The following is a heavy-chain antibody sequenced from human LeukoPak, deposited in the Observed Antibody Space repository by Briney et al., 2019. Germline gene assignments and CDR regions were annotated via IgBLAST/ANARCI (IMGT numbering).Heavy chain of an antibody. Sequence: GESLKISCKGSGYSFTSYWIAWVRQMPGKGLEWVGIIYPGDSKTRYSPSFQGQVTISADKSISTAFLQWSSLKASDTAMYYCARQRVDIAPAGPGTDYYYYYMDVWGKGTTVTVSS. J-gene: IGHJ6*03. CDR2: IYPGDSKT. CDR1: GYSFTSYW. V-gene: IGHV5-51*01. D-gene: IGHD5-12*01. CDR3: ARQRVDIAPAGPGTDYYYYYMDV.